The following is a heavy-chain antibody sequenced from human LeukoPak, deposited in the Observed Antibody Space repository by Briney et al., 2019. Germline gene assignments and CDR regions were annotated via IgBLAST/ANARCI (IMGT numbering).Heavy chain of an antibody. CDR1: GFAISNYW. D-gene: IGHD2-15*01. CDR3: ASEASWSLES. Sequence: PGGSLRLSCAASGFAISNYWMDWVRQAPGKGLEWVANIKGDGSEKYYVDSVKGRFTISRDNAKNSLHLQMNSLRAEDTAVYYCASEASWSLESWGQGTLVTVSS. J-gene: IGHJ5*02. CDR2: IKGDGSEK. V-gene: IGHV3-7*05.